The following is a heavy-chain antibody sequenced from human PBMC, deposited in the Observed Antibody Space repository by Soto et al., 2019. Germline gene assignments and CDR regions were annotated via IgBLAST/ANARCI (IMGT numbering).Heavy chain of an antibody. J-gene: IGHJ4*02. V-gene: IGHV4-4*07. D-gene: IGHD1-26*01. CDR1: GDSRTKYY. CDR2: VYMSGST. Sequence: SDTLSLTCHVSGDSRTKYYVIWLRPPAGKGLEWSGRVYMSGSTNYNPSLKSRVTISIDTSNKYFSLDLKSVTAADTAVYYCARTVGAAYYFDFWGQGALVTVSS. CDR3: ARTVGAAYYFDF.